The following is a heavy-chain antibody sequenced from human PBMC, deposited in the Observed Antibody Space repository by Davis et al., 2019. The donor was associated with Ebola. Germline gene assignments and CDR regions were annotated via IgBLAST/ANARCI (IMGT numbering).Heavy chain of an antibody. Sequence: AASVKVSCKTSGGTFTNYAVNWVRQAPGQGLEWMGRIIPVVDTKDYAQKFQGRVIMTSDTATTTAYMEVGSLRSDDTAVYYCARVGGILLFDYWGQGTLVTVSS. J-gene: IGHJ4*02. CDR2: IIPVVDTK. CDR3: ARVGGILLFDY. V-gene: IGHV1-69*04. CDR1: GGTFTNYA. D-gene: IGHD1-26*01.